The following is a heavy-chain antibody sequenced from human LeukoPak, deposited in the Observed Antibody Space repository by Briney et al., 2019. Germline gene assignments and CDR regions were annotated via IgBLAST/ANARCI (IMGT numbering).Heavy chain of an antibody. CDR3: AKDRAYGYESFDY. V-gene: IGHV3-7*03. CDR1: GITLSSYW. J-gene: IGHJ4*02. D-gene: IGHD4-17*01. Sequence: GGSLRLSCAASGITLSSYWMSWVRQAPGKGLEWVAQIKQDGSEKYYVDSVKGRFTVSRDNAKNSLYLQMNSLRAEDTALYYCAKDRAYGYESFDYWGQGTLVTVSS. CDR2: IKQDGSEK.